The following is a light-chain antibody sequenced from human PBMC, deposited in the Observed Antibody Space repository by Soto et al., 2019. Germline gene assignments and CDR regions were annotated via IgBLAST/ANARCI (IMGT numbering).Light chain of an antibody. Sequence: EIVLTQSPGTLSLSPGDRATLSCRASQSLNSNYLAWYQRKPGQAPRLLIYGASNRASDIPYRFSASGSGTDFTLTITRLEAEDFAVYYCQQYDSTPPTFGQGTKVEVK. CDR1: QSLNSNY. V-gene: IGKV3-20*01. CDR2: GAS. J-gene: IGKJ1*01. CDR3: QQYDSTPPT.